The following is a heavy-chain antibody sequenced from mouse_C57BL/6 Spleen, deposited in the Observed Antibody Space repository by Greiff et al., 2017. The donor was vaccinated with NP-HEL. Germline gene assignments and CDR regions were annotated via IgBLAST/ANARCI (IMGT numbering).Heavy chain of an antibody. D-gene: IGHD2-5*01. V-gene: IGHV1-85*01. J-gene: IGHJ3*01. Sequence: VQLKQSGPELVKPGASVKLSCKASGYTFTSYDINWVKQRPGQGLEWIGWIYPRDGSTKYNEKFKGKATLTVDTSSSTAYMELHSLTSEDSAVYFCARKSYSNSFAYWGQGTLVTVSA. CDR3: ARKSYSNSFAY. CDR2: IYPRDGST. CDR1: GYTFTSYD.